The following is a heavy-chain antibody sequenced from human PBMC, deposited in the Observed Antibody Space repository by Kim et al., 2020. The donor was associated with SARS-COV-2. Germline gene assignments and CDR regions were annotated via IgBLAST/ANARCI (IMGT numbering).Heavy chain of an antibody. CDR3: AGGYYDSSGYYYVGWFDP. Sequence: GGSLRLSCAASGFTFSSYWMHWVRQAPGKGLVWVSRINSDGSSTSYADSVKGRFTISRDNAKNTLYLQMNSLRAEDTAVYYCAGGYYDSSGYYYVGWFDPWGQGTLVTVSS. D-gene: IGHD3-22*01. CDR2: INSDGSST. J-gene: IGHJ5*02. V-gene: IGHV3-74*01. CDR1: GFTFSSYW.